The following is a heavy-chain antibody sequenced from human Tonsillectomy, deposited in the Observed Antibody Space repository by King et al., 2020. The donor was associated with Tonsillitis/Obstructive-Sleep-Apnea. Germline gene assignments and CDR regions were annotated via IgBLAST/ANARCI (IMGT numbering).Heavy chain of an antibody. CDR1: GYSFTSYW. D-gene: IGHD4-17*01. J-gene: IGHJ6*02. Sequence: VQLVQSGAEVKKPGESLKISCKGSGYSFTSYWIGWVRQMPGKGLEWMGIIYPGDSDTRYSPSFQGQVTISAGKSISTAHLQWSSLKASDTAMYYCARLGNDYRDYVPPPLNYYYYDMDVWGQGTTVTVSS. V-gene: IGHV5-51*03. CDR2: IYPGDSDT. CDR3: ARLGNDYRDYVPPPLNYYYYDMDV.